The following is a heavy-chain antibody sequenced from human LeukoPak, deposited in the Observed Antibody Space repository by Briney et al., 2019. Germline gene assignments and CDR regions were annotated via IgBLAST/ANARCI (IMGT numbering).Heavy chain of an antibody. CDR2: ISGYNGHT. CDR1: GHTFSRYG. D-gene: IGHD3-10*01. J-gene: IGHJ4*02. V-gene: IGHV1-18*01. CDR3: ARGQTNRLLWVGELVSNINPFDY. Sequence: GASVKVSCKASGHTFSRYGISWVRQAPGQGLEWMGWISGYNGHTKYAQKVQGRATMSTDTSTSTVYMELRSLISDDTGVYYCARGQTNRLLWVGELVSNINPFDYWGQGTLVTVSS.